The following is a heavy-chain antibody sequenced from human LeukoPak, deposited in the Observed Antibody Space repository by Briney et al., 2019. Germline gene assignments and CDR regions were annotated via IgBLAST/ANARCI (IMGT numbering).Heavy chain of an antibody. J-gene: IGHJ4*02. CDR3: ARDSQEVVIPAAPGY. CDR2: IKQDGSEK. V-gene: IGHV3-7*01. D-gene: IGHD2-2*01. Sequence: PGGSLRLSCAASGFTFSSYWMSWVHQAPGKGLEWVANIKQDGSEKYYVDSVKGRFTISRDNAKNSLYLQMNSLRAEDTAVYYCARDSQEVVIPAAPGYWGQGTLVTVSS. CDR1: GFTFSSYW.